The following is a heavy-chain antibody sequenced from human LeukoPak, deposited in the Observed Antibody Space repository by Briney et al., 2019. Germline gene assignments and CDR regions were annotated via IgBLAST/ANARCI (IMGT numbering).Heavy chain of an antibody. CDR2: ISYDGSNK. J-gene: IGHJ4*02. V-gene: IGHV3-30-3*01. Sequence: GGSLRLSCAASGFTFSSYAMHWVRQAPGKGLEWVAVISYDGSNKYYADSVKGRFTISRDNSKNTLYLQMNSLRAEDTAVYYCAREPTYWGQGTLVTVSS. CDR1: GFTFSSYA. CDR3: AREPTY.